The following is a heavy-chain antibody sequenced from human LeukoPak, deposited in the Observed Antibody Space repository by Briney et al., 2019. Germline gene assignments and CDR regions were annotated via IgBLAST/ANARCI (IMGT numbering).Heavy chain of an antibody. Sequence: PGGSLRLSCAASGFTFSSYGMHWVRQAPGKGLEWVAVISYDGSNKYYADSVKGRFTISRDNAKNSLYLQMNSLRAEDTAVYYCARGRRIDYWGQGTLVTVSS. CDR3: ARGRRIDY. J-gene: IGHJ4*02. CDR1: GFTFSSYG. V-gene: IGHV3-30*03. CDR2: ISYDGSNK.